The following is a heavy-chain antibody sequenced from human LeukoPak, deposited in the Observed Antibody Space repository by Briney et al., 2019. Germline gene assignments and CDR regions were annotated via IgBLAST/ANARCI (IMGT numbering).Heavy chain of an antibody. CDR1: GFTFSDYY. D-gene: IGHD3-22*01. CDR3: AREVDSDYYDSSGLYYFDY. J-gene: IGHJ4*02. Sequence: GGSLRLSCAASGFTFSDYYMSWIRQAPRKGLEWVSYISSSGSTIYYADSVKGRFTISRDNAKNSLYLQMNSLRAEDTAVYYCAREVDSDYYDSSGLYYFDYWGQGTLVTVSS. V-gene: IGHV3-11*01. CDR2: ISSSGSTI.